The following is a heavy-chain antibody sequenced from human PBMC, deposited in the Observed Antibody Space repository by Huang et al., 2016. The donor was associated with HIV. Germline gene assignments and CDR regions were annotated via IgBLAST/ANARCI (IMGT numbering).Heavy chain of an antibody. CDR2: VSTYRGYT. J-gene: IGHJ4*02. V-gene: IGHV1-18*01. Sequence: QIQLVQSGPEVKKPGASVKVSCKASGYTFSIYGVSWVGQAPGQGPEWMGWVSTYRGYTNYSQKFQGRGTMTADTSASTAYMDLRSLTSDDTAVYYCARVPSDHFSDYWGQGTLVTVSS. CDR1: GYTFSIYG. CDR3: ARVPSDHFSDY.